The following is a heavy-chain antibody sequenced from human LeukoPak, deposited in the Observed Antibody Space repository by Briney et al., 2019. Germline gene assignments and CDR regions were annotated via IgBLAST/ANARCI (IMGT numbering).Heavy chain of an antibody. CDR3: ARESYGGYQRDTPPYYFDY. Sequence: GASVKVSCKASGYTFTSYYMHWVRQAPGQGLEWMGIINPSGGSTSYAQKFQGRVTMTRDTSTSTVYMELSSLRSEDTAVYYCARESYGGYQRDTPPYYFDYWGQGTLVTVSS. CDR1: GYTFTSYY. V-gene: IGHV1-46*01. CDR2: INPSGGST. D-gene: IGHD5-12*01. J-gene: IGHJ4*02.